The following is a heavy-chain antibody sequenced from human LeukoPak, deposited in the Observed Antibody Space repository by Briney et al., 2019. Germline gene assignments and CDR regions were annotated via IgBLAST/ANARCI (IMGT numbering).Heavy chain of an antibody. V-gene: IGHV3-23*01. CDR1: GFTFKTYA. D-gene: IGHD2/OR15-2a*01. CDR3: AKDLRHRSTCNCYGWFDP. CDR2: ISPSGDNT. J-gene: IGHJ5*02. Sequence: PGGSLRLSCAASGFTFKTYAMSWVRQAPGKGPEWVSAISPSGDNTYYADSVKGRFTISRDNSKNTLYLQMNSLRVEDTAIYYCAKDLRHRSTCNCYGWFDPWGQGTLATVSS.